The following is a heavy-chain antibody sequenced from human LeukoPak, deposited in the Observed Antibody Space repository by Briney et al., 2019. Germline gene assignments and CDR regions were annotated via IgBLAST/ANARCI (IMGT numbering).Heavy chain of an antibody. CDR1: GGSISSGGYY. CDR3: ARDYITLDYYYGMDV. J-gene: IGHJ6*02. Sequence: SETLSLTCTVSGGSISSGGYYWSWIRRHPGKGLEWIGYIYYSGSTYYNPSLKSRVTISVDTSKNQFSLKLSSVTAADTAVYYCARDYITLDYYYGMDVWGQGTTVTVSS. CDR2: IYYSGST. V-gene: IGHV4-31*03. D-gene: IGHD3-10*01.